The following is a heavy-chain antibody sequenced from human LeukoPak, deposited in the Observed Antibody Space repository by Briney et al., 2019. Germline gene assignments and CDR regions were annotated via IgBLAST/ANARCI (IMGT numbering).Heavy chain of an antibody. J-gene: IGHJ6*02. CDR3: ARDTRKQWQGNDCYYYGMDV. Sequence: GGSLRLSCAASGFTFSSYGMHWVRQAPGKGLEWVAVIWYDGSNKYYADSVKGRFTISRDNSKNTLYLQMNSLRAEDTAVYYCARDTRKQWQGNDCYYYGMDVWCQGTTVTVSS. CDR2: IWYDGSNK. V-gene: IGHV3-33*01. D-gene: IGHD6-19*01. CDR1: GFTFSSYG.